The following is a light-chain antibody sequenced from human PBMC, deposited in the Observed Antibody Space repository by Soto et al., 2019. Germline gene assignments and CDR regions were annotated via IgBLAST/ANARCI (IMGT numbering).Light chain of an antibody. CDR1: QSVSSNY. CDR3: QQYGSSPMT. V-gene: IGKV3-20*01. CDR2: GAS. Sequence: IGVPRVPRDPSFSPGERATLSCRASQSVSSNYLAWYQQKPGQAPRLLIYGASSRATGIPDRFSGSGSGTDFTLTISRLEPEDFAVYYCQQYGSSPMTFGQGTRLEIK. J-gene: IGKJ5*01.